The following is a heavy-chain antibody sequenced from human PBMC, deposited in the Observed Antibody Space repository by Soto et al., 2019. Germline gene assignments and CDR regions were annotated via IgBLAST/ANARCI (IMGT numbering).Heavy chain of an antibody. CDR2: INPDNGNT. V-gene: IGHV1-3*01. D-gene: IGHD2-15*01. CDR1: GYTFTRYT. CDR3: ARGIATGQLDP. Sequence: GSVKVSCKASGYTFTRYTMNWVRQAPGQRLEWMGWINPDNGNTKSSQKFQDRVIITRDTSASTAYVDLSSLRSEDTAVYYCARGIATGQLDPWGQGTLVTVSS. J-gene: IGHJ5*02.